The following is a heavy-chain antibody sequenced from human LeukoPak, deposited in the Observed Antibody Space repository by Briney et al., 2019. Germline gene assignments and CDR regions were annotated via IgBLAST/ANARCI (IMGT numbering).Heavy chain of an antibody. CDR1: GFTFSNAW. Sequence: PGGSLRLSCAASGFTFSNAWMSWVRQAPGKGLEWVGRIKNKTDGGTTDYAAPVKGRFTVSRDDSKNTLYLQMNSLKTEDTAVYYCTTAAHYYGSGSYYIGRFFDYWGQGTLVTVSS. J-gene: IGHJ4*02. CDR2: IKNKTDGGTT. D-gene: IGHD3-10*01. V-gene: IGHV3-15*01. CDR3: TTAAHYYGSGSYYIGRFFDY.